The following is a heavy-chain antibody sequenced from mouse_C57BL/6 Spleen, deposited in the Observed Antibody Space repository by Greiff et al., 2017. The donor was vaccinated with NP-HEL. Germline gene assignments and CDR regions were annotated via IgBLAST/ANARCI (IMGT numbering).Heavy chain of an antibody. Sequence: EVMLVESGGGLVKPGGSLKLSCAASGFTFSDYGMHWVRQAPEKGLEWVAYISSGSSTIYYADTVKGRFTISRDNAKNTLFLQMTSLRSEDTAMYYCARSGDYDPYYAMDYWGQGTSVTVSS. CDR1: GFTFSDYG. V-gene: IGHV5-17*01. CDR3: ARSGDYDPYYAMDY. J-gene: IGHJ4*01. D-gene: IGHD2-4*01. CDR2: ISSGSSTI.